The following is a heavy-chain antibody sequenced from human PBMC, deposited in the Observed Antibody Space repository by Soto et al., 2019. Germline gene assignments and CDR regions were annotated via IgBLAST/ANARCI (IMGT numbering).Heavy chain of an antibody. Sequence: EVQLVESGGGLVKPGGSLRLSCTAFGFSFSSYTMNWVRQAPGKGLEWVSSITSSGTYVYYADSVKGRFTISRDNAKTSLDLQMNSLRAEDTAVYYCAGKLVDWGQGTLVTVSS. V-gene: IGHV3-21*01. CDR2: ITSSGTYV. CDR3: AGKLVD. D-gene: IGHD2-15*01. J-gene: IGHJ4*02. CDR1: GFSFSSYT.